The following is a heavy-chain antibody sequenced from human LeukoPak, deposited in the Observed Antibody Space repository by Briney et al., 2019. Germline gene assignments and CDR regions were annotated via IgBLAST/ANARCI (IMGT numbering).Heavy chain of an antibody. CDR2: ISYDGSNK. J-gene: IGHJ4*02. V-gene: IGHV3-30*04. CDR1: GFTFSSYA. D-gene: IGHD3-10*01. CDR3: ARAPGGHAPVNY. Sequence: GRSLRLSCAASGFTFSSYAMHWVRQAPGKGLEWVAVISYDGSNKYYADSVKGRFTISRDNTKNTLYLQMNSLRAEDTAVYYCARAPGGHAPVNYWGQGTLVTVSS.